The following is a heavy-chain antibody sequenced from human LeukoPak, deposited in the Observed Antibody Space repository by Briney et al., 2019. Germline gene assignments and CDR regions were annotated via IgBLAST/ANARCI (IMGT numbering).Heavy chain of an antibody. D-gene: IGHD3-10*01. CDR2: INHSGST. Sequence: NASETLSLTCAVYGGSFSGYYWSWLRQPPGKGLEWIGEINHSGSTNYNPSLKSRVTISVDTSKNQFSLKLSSVTAADTAVYYCAGNYYGSGSYYSEDRYWGQGTLVTVSS. CDR1: GGSFSGYY. CDR3: AGNYYGSGSYYSEDRY. V-gene: IGHV4-34*01. J-gene: IGHJ4*02.